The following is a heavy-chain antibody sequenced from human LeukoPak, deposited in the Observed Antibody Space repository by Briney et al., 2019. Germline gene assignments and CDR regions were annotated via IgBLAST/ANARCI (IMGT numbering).Heavy chain of an antibody. CDR3: ARIPPADYYYGMGV. J-gene: IGHJ6*02. CDR1: GFTFSSYA. CDR2: ISYDGSNK. Sequence: GGSLRLSCAASGFTFSSYAMHWVRQAPGKGLEWVAVISYDGSNKYYADSVKGRFTISRDNSKNTLYLQMNSLRAEDTAVYYCARIPPADYYYGMGVWGQGTTVTVSS. V-gene: IGHV3-30-3*01.